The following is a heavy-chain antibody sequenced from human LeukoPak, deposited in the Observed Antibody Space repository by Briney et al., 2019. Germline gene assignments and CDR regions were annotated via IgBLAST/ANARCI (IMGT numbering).Heavy chain of an antibody. V-gene: IGHV4-34*01. D-gene: IGHD2-15*01. Sequence: SETLSLTCAVYCGSFSGYYWSWLRQPSGKGLECIGELYHSGSTKYNPSLKSRVTISVDTSKNQFSLKLSSVTAADTAVYYCARGKGFGIVVVVAATRSYYMDVWGKGTTVTVSS. CDR1: CGSFSGYY. CDR3: ARGKGFGIVVVVAATRSYYMDV. CDR2: LYHSGST. J-gene: IGHJ6*03.